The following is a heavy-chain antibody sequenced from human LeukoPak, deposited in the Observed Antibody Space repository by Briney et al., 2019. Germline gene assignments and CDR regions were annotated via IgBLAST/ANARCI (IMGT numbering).Heavy chain of an antibody. Sequence: GSVKVSCKASGYTFTGYYIHWVRQAPGQGLEWMGWINPNSGGTNYAQKFQGRVTMTRDTSISTAYMELSRLRSDDTAIYYCAIETIRDAFDIWGQGTMVTVSS. CDR1: GYTFTGYY. V-gene: IGHV1-2*02. CDR2: INPNSGGT. CDR3: AIETIRDAFDI. D-gene: IGHD1-14*01. J-gene: IGHJ3*02.